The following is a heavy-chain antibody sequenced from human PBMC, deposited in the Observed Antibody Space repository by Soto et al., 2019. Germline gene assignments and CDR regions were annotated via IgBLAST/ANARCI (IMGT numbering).Heavy chain of an antibody. CDR1: GFTFSTQD. CDR2: FGSSGIDS. D-gene: IGHD6-13*01. Sequence: GGSLRLSCAASGFTFSTQDMTWVRQAPGKGLEWVSSFGSSGIDSYHADSVRGRFTISRDNSKSTLYLHMTSLTAEDTALYYCATLRSAAHFNYWGQGTLVTVSS. J-gene: IGHJ4*02. V-gene: IGHV3-23*01. CDR3: ATLRSAAHFNY.